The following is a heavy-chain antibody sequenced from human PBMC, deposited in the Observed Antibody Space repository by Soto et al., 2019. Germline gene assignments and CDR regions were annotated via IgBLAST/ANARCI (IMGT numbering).Heavy chain of an antibody. V-gene: IGHV4-61*01. CDR2: IYYSGST. J-gene: IGHJ4*02. CDR3: ARGIAAAGFDY. D-gene: IGHD6-13*01. Sequence: SETLSLTCTVSGGSVSSGSYYWSWIRQPPGKGLEWIGYIYYSGSTNYNPSLKSPVTISVDTSKNQFSLKLSSVTAADTAVYYCARGIAAAGFDYWGQGTLVTVSS. CDR1: GGSVSSGSYY.